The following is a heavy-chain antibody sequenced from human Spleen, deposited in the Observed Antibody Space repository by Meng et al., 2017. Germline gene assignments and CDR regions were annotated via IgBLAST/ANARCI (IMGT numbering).Heavy chain of an antibody. CDR1: GNIFTAHY. J-gene: IGHJ5*02. D-gene: IGHD4-17*01. V-gene: IGHV1-2*06. CDR3: AGDYGDFLEFDP. Sequence: QGPLVPSGAEGKKPGASVKVSFPASGNIFTAHYVHWVRQAPGGGLGWMGRINPNSGATNYAQKFQGRVTMSRDTSISTVYMELSRLRSVDTAVYYCAGDYGDFLEFDPWGQGTLVTVSS. CDR2: INPNSGAT.